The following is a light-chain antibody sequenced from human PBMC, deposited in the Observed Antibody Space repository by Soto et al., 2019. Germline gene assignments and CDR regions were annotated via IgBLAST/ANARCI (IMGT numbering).Light chain of an antibody. CDR1: SSNIGSNY. V-gene: IGLV1-47*02. CDR3: SSYTSSSTLDWV. J-gene: IGLJ3*02. CDR2: NNN. Sequence: QSVLTQPPSASGTPGQGVTISCSGSSSNIGSNYVYWYQQLPGTAPKLLIYNNNQRPSGVPDRFSASKSGTSASLAIRGLRSDDEADYYCSSYTSSSTLDWVFGGGTKLTVL.